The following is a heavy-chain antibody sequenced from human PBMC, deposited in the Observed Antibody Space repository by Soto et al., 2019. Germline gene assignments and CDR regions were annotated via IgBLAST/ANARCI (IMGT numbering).Heavy chain of an antibody. V-gene: IGHV4-4*07. J-gene: IGHJ5*02. CDR3: AREEDYYGSGSYYNKYNWFDP. CDR2: IYTHGTT. CDR1: GGSISSYY. D-gene: IGHD3-10*01. Sequence: SETLSLTCTVSGGSISSYYWSWIRQPAGKGLEWIGRIYTHGTTNYNPSLKSRVTASVDTSKNQLSLKLTSVTAADTAVYYCAREEDYYGSGSYYNKYNWFDPWGQGTLVTVSS.